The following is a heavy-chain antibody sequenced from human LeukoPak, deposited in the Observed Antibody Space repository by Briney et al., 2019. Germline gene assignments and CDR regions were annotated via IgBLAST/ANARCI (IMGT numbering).Heavy chain of an antibody. CDR3: GQVGY. D-gene: IGHD1-26*01. Sequence: GGSLRLSCVTYGLASDTFWMHWVRQAPGKGLMWVARIDINGTFSTYADSVQGRFTVFRDNAKKTLYLQMNSLRVEDTATYFCGQVGYWGQGTLVTVAS. CDR1: GLASDTFW. V-gene: IGHV3-74*03. CDR2: IDINGTFS. J-gene: IGHJ4*02.